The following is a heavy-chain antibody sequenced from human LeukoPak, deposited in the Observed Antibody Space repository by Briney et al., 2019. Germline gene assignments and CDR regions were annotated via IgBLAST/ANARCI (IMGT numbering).Heavy chain of an antibody. Sequence: GGSLRLSCAASGLTFSIYSMNWVRQAPGKGLEWVSSISSSGTYINYADSVKGRFTISRDNAKNSLYLQMSSLRAEDTAVYYCATKGDSSGPLWGQGTLVTVSS. J-gene: IGHJ4*02. V-gene: IGHV3-21*06. CDR1: GLTFSIYS. D-gene: IGHD3-22*01. CDR2: ISSSGTYI. CDR3: ATKGDSSGPL.